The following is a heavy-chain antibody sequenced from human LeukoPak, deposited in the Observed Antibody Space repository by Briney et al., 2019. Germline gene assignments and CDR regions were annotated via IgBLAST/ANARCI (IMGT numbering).Heavy chain of an antibody. V-gene: IGHV3-53*01. D-gene: IGHD3-10*01. Sequence: PGGSLRLSCAASGFTVSSNYMSWVRQAPGKGLEWVSVIYSGGSTYYADSAKGRFTISRDNSKNTLYLQTNNLRAEDTAVYYCAKYYYGSGSPIFDYWSQGTLVTVSS. J-gene: IGHJ4*02. CDR2: IYSGGST. CDR1: GFTVSSNY. CDR3: AKYYYGSGSPIFDY.